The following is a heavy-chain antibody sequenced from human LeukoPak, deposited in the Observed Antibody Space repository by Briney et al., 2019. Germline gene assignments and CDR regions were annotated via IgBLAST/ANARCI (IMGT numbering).Heavy chain of an antibody. CDR2: IYYSGST. CDR1: GGSISSSSYY. Sequence: SETLSLTCTVSGGSISSSSYYWGWIRQPPGKGLEWIGSIYYSGSTYYNPSLKSRVTISVDTSKNQFSLKLSSVTAADTAVYYCARDGSGSYYVPTDFYYYYYYMDVWGKGTTVTVSS. D-gene: IGHD3-10*01. CDR3: ARDGSGSYYVPTDFYYYYYYMDV. V-gene: IGHV4-39*07. J-gene: IGHJ6*03.